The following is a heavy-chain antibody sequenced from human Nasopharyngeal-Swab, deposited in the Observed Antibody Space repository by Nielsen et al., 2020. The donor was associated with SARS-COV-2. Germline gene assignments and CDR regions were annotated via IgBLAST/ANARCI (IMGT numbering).Heavy chain of an antibody. D-gene: IGHD4-17*01. V-gene: IGHV3-23*01. Sequence: VRLAPGKGLEWVVGMSGNGRQIYYADSVKGRFTISRDNPLQTLYLEMNRLRVDDTAIYHCAKGADYGDYAGWFDPWGQGTQVTVSS. CDR3: AKGADYGDYAGWFDP. J-gene: IGHJ5*02. CDR2: MSGNGRQI.